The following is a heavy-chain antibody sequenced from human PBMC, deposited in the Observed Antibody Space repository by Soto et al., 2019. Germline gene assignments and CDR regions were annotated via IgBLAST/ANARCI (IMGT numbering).Heavy chain of an antibody. D-gene: IGHD3-3*01. CDR3: AGGSGWLSDS. CDR2: IKQDGSEK. CDR1: GFTFSTYS. J-gene: IGHJ4*02. Sequence: EVQLVESGGGLVQPGGSLRLSCAASGFTFSTYSMSWVRQAPGKGLEWVAIIKQDGSEKLYVDSLKGRFTISRDNAKSSLYLQMNSLRAEDTAVYYCAGGSGWLSDSWGQGTLVIVSS. V-gene: IGHV3-7*05.